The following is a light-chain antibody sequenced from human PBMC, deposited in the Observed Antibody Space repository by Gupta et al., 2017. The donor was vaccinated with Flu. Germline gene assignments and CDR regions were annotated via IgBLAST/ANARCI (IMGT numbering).Light chain of an antibody. CDR2: GKT. CDR3: KSRDRSGNPSYV. V-gene: IGLV3-19*01. CDR1: SIRSSY. Sequence: EVTQDPTVSVALGQTVRITCQGDSIRSSYVTWYQQKPGQAPVVVIFGKTNRPSGIPDRFSGSGSGNTASLTITGAQAEDEADYYCKSRDRSGNPSYVFGPGTKVTVL. J-gene: IGLJ1*01.